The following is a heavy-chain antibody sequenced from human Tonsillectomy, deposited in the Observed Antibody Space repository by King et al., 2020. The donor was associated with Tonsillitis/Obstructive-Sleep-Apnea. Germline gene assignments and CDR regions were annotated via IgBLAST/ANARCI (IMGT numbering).Heavy chain of an antibody. CDR2: ILYDGSIK. D-gene: IGHD2-15*01. Sequence: HVQLVESGGGVVQPGRSLRLSCSASGSTFSSYAMHWFRQAPGTGLEWGAFILYDGSIKYYADSVKGRFTISRDNSKNTLYLQMNSLRAEDTAVYYCARESDSFDGFDIWGQGTMVSVSS. J-gene: IGHJ3*02. CDR1: GSTFSSYA. V-gene: IGHV3-30*01. CDR3: ARESDSFDGFDI.